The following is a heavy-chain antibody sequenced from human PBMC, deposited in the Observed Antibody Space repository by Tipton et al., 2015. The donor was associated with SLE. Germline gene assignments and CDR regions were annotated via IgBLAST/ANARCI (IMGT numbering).Heavy chain of an antibody. Sequence: TLSLTCTVSGGSIISGGYYWSWIRQRPGKGLEWMGYIEKGGSPYYNPSLQNRVTLSVDTSQNHFSLKLRSVTAADTAVYYCARTSGYIDSHGFSYYFDNWGQGTLVTVSS. CDR3: ARTSGYIDSHGFSYYFDN. D-gene: IGHD3-22*01. CDR1: GGSIISGGYY. CDR2: IEKGGSP. V-gene: IGHV4-31*03. J-gene: IGHJ4*02.